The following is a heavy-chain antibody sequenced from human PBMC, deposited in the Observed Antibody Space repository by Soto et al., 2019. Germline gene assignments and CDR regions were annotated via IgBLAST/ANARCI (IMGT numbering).Heavy chain of an antibody. CDR3: AAGEASSRNLAPYYLDF. V-gene: IGHV4-59*01. CDR2: IHYSGTT. CDR1: GGSIRNYI. Sequence: PXESLSLPCTVSGGSIRNYIWTWIRQPPGKGLEWIGYIHYSGTTSFFPSYNPSLRSRVTISEDTSKNQFSLKLLSVTTADTAVYFCAAGEASSRNLAPYYLDFWGQGTLVTVSS. J-gene: IGHJ4*02. D-gene: IGHD6-13*01.